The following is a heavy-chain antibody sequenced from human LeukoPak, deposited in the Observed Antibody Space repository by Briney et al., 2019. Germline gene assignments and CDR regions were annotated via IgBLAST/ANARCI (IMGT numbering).Heavy chain of an antibody. CDR2: IYYSGST. D-gene: IGHD3-22*01. J-gene: IGHJ3*02. Sequence: SETLSLTCTVSGGSISSYYWSWIRQPPGKGLEWIGYIYYSGSTNYNPSLKSRVTISVDTSKNQFSLKLSSVTAADTAVYYCARRYYYDSSGYYYAAFDIWGQGTMVTVSS. CDR1: GGSISSYY. CDR3: ARRYYYDSSGYYYAAFDI. V-gene: IGHV4-59*08.